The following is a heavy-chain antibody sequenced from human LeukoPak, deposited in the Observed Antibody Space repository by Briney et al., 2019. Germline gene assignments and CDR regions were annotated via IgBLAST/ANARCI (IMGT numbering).Heavy chain of an antibody. D-gene: IGHD2-2*01. CDR3: AKAYCASTTCYGGGKIDY. CDR1: GLTFSNYA. Sequence: GGSPRLSCVASGLTFSNYAMHWVRQAPGKGLEWVAFIQYTGSNTYYADSVKGRFTISRDNSKNTLYLLLNSLRTEDTAVYYCAKAYCASTTCYGGGKIDYWGQGTLVTVSS. CDR2: IQYTGSNT. V-gene: IGHV3-30*02. J-gene: IGHJ4*02.